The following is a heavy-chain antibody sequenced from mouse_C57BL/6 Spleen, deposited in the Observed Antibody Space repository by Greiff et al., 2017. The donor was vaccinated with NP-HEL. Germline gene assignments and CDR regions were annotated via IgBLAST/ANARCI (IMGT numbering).Heavy chain of an antibody. CDR2: ISSGGDYI. CDR1: GFTFSSYA. J-gene: IGHJ4*01. D-gene: IGHD4-1*01. V-gene: IGHV5-9-1*02. Sequence: EVKVEESGEGLVKPGGSLKLSCAASGFTFSSYAMSWVRQTPEKRLEWVAYISSGGDYIYYADTVKGRFTISRDNARNTLYLQMSSLKSEDTAMYYCTRDRTGTGAMDYWGQGTSVTVSS. CDR3: TRDRTGTGAMDY.